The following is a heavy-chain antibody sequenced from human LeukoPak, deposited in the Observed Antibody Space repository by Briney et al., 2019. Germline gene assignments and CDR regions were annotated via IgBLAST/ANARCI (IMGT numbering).Heavy chain of an antibody. CDR1: GGSFSGYY. D-gene: IGHD5-12*01. Sequence: SETLSLTCAVYGGSFSGYYWSWVRQPPGKGLEWIGEINHSGSTNYNLSLKSRVTISVDTSKNQFSLKLSSVTAADTAVYYCARGYSGYDSSWFDPWGQGTLVTVSS. V-gene: IGHV4-34*01. CDR2: INHSGST. CDR3: ARGYSGYDSSWFDP. J-gene: IGHJ5*02.